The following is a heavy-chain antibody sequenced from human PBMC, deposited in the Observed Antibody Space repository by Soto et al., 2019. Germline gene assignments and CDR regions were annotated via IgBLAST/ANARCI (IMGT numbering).Heavy chain of an antibody. V-gene: IGHV1-46*03. CDR1: GYTFTSYY. CDR2: INPSGGST. CDR3: ARGYSSSWSAGHWFDP. D-gene: IGHD6-13*01. Sequence: ASVKVSCKASGYTFTSYYMHWVRQAPGQGLEWMGIINPSGGSTSYAQKFQGRVTMTRGTSTSTVYMELSSLRSEDTAVYYCARGYSSSWSAGHWFDPWGQGTLVTVPS. J-gene: IGHJ5*02.